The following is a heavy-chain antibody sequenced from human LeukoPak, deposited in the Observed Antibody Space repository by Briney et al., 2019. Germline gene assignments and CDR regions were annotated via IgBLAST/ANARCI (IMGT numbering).Heavy chain of an antibody. J-gene: IGHJ6*02. D-gene: IGHD3-10*01. CDR3: ARLWFGELLPYGMDV. V-gene: IGHV1-69*13. Sequence: SVTVSCTASGGTFSSYAISWVRQAPGQGLEWMGGIIPIFGTANYAQKFQGRVTITADESTSTAYMELSSLRSEDTAVYYCARLWFGELLPYGMDVWGQGTTVTVSS. CDR2: IIPIFGTA. CDR1: GGTFSSYA.